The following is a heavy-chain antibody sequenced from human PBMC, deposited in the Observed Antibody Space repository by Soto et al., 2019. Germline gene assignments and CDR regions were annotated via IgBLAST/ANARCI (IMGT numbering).Heavy chain of an antibody. CDR3: ARGITI. D-gene: IGHD1-20*01. J-gene: IGHJ3*02. CDR1: GYTFTSYA. CDR2: INPNSGDT. V-gene: IGHV1-8*02. Sequence: ASVKVSCKASGYTFTSYAMHWVRQAPGQGPEWMGWINPNSGDTSYAQKFQGRVTMTRNTSISTAYMELSSLRSEDTAVYYCARGITIWGQGTMVTVSS.